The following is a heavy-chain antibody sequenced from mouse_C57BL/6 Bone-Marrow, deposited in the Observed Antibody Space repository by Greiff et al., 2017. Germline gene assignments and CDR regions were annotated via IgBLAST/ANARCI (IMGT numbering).Heavy chain of an antibody. CDR2: IDPSDSET. V-gene: IGHV1-52*01. CDR3: ARGDYYDYDGVAY. Sequence: VQLQQPGAELVRPGSSVKLSCKASGYTFTSYWMHWVKQRPIQGLEWIGNIDPSDSETHYNQKFKDKATLTVDKSSSTAYMQLSSLTSEDSAVYYCARGDYYDYDGVAYGGQGTLVTVSA. J-gene: IGHJ3*01. D-gene: IGHD2-4*01. CDR1: GYTFTSYW.